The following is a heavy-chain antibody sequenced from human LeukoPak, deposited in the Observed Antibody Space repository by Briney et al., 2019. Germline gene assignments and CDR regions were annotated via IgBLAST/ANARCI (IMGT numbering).Heavy chain of an antibody. CDR1: GITLSGYY. Sequence: PGGSLRLSCEASGITLSGYYVHWVRQTPGKGLLWVSRINFDGTITTYADSVKGRFTVSRANAKNTVYLQMNSLTAEDTAVYYCARDKAFRSVGDPFDPWGQGTVVIVS. J-gene: IGHJ5*02. CDR3: ARDKAFRSVGDPFDP. CDR2: INFDGTIT. D-gene: IGHD6-19*01. V-gene: IGHV3-74*01.